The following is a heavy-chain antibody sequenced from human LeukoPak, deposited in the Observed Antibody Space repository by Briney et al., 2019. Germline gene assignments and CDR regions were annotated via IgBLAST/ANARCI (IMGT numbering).Heavy chain of an antibody. D-gene: IGHD3-22*01. J-gene: IGHJ1*01. CDR1: GFTFSRYW. Sequence: PGGSLTLSCAPSGFTFSRYWMHWVRHAPGQGLVWLSRIKSDGSTNYADSVKGRFTISRDNAKNTVSLQMNSLRAEDTGVYYCARAPAEIGGYYPEYFRHWGQGTLVTVSS. CDR2: IKSDGST. CDR3: ARAPAEIGGYYPEYFRH. V-gene: IGHV3-74*01.